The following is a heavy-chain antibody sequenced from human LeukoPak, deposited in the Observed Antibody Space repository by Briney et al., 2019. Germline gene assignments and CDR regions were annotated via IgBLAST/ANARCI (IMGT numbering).Heavy chain of an antibody. V-gene: IGHV4-39*01. J-gene: IGHJ4*02. CDR1: GGSISSSTYH. D-gene: IGHD2-8*01. CDR3: TRLVNGRPLDL. CDR2: FTGNT. Sequence: SETLSLTCTVSGGSISSSTYHWGWIRQPPGKGLEWIGSFTGNTYSNPSLKSLVTISLDTSKNQCSLKLTSVTPADTAMYYCTRLVNGRPLDLSGQGVLVTVSS.